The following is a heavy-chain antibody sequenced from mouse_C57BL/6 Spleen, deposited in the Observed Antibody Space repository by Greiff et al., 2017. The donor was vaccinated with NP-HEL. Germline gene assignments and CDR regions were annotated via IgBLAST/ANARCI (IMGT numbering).Heavy chain of an antibody. J-gene: IGHJ4*01. V-gene: IGHV1-50*01. CDR1: GYTFTSYW. Sequence: QVQLQQPGAELVKPGASVKLSCKASGYTFTSYWMQWVKQRPGQGLEWIGEIDPSDSYTNYNQKFKGKATLTVDTSSSTAYMQLSSLTSEDSAVYYCARRDSNYHYYAMDYWGQGTSVTVSS. CDR2: IDPSDSYT. D-gene: IGHD2-5*01. CDR3: ARRDSNYHYYAMDY.